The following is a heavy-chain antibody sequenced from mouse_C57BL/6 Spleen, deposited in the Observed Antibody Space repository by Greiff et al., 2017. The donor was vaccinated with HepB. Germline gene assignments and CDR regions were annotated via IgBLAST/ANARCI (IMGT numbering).Heavy chain of an antibody. CDR1: GYTFTSYW. D-gene: IGHD2-4*01. CDR3: GIYYDYEGFAY. J-gene: IGHJ3*01. CDR2: IHPNSGST. V-gene: IGHV1-64*01. Sequence: VQLQQSGAELVKPGASVKLSCKASGYTFTSYWMHWVKQRPGQGLEWIGMIHPNSGSTNYNEKFKSKATLTVDKSSSTAYMQLSSLTSEDSAVYCCGIYYDYEGFAYWGQGTLVTVSA.